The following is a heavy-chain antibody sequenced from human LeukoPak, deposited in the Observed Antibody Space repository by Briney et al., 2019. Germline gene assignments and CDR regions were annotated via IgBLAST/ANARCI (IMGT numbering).Heavy chain of an antibody. D-gene: IGHD6-19*01. CDR1: GFTFSSYA. J-gene: IGHJ4*02. V-gene: IGHV3-23*01. CDR3: AKDLRQWLGYYFDY. Sequence: PGGSLRLSCAASGFTFSSYAMSWVRQAPGKGLEWVSAISGSGGSTYSADSVKGRFTISRDNSKNTLYLQMNSLRAEDTAVFYCAKDLRQWLGYYFDYWGQGTLVTVSS. CDR2: ISGSGGST.